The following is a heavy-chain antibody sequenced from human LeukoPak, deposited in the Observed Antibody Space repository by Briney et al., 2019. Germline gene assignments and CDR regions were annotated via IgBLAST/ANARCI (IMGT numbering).Heavy chain of an antibody. CDR2: ISGSGGST. D-gene: IGHD3-16*01. V-gene: IGHV3-23*01. CDR1: GFTFSSYA. CDR3: ARNLGPLDV. Sequence: PGGSLRLSCAASGFTFSSYAMSWVRQAPGKGLEWVSAISGSGGSTYYADSVKGRFTISRDNSKNMLYLQLNSLRADDTAMYYCARNLGPLDVRGHGTMVTVSS. J-gene: IGHJ3*01.